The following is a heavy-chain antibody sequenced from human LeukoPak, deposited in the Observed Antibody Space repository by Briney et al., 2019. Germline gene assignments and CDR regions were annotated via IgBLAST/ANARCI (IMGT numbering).Heavy chain of an antibody. CDR1: DYTFTSYG. Sequence: GASVKLSCTASDYTFTSYGISWVRQAPGQGREWMGWISPYNGNTNYAPTLQGRLTMTTDTSTSTAYVELRRLRSDDMSVSYCARDRQCGYWGQGTLVTVSS. CDR3: ARDRQCGY. V-gene: IGHV1-18*03. D-gene: IGHD2-21*01. J-gene: IGHJ4*02. CDR2: ISPYNGNT.